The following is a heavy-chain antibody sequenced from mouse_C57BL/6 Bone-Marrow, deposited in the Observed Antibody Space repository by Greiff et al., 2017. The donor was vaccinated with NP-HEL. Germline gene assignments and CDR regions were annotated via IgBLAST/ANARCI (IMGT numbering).Heavy chain of an antibody. J-gene: IGHJ2*01. CDR2: IYPGSGST. D-gene: IGHD2-5*01. CDR1: GYTFTSYW. Sequence: QVQLKQPGAELVKPGASVKMSCKASGYTFTSYWITWVKQRPGQGLEWIGDIYPGSGSTNYNEKFKSKATLTVDTSSSTAYMQLSSLTSEDSAVYYCASRRSNYVGSDYWGQGTTLTVSS. V-gene: IGHV1-55*01. CDR3: ASRRSNYVGSDY.